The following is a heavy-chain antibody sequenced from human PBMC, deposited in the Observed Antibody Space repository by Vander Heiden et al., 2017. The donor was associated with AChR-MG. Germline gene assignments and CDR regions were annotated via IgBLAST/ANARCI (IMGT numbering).Heavy chain of an antibody. D-gene: IGHD3-22*01. CDR1: GYTLTELS. CDR3: ATVGYGSSGYPYYFDY. V-gene: IGHV1-24*01. Sequence: QVQLVQSGAEVKKPGASVKVSCKGSGYTLTELSMHWVRQAPGKGLEWMGGFDPEDGETIYAQKFQGRVTMTEDTSTDTAYMELSSLRSEDTAVYYCATVGYGSSGYPYYFDYWGQGTLVTVSS. J-gene: IGHJ4*02. CDR2: FDPEDGET.